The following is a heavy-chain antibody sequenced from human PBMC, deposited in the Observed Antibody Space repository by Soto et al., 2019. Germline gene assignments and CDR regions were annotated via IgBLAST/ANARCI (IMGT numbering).Heavy chain of an antibody. CDR2: FYYSGTT. CDR3: ARGAYSDSSSYFDY. D-gene: IGHD6-6*01. J-gene: IGHJ4*02. Sequence: QVQLQESGPGLVKPSQTLSLTCTVSGDSISSGDHYWSWIRQPPGKGLEWIGYFYYSGTTYSRPSLQSRVTISVDTSKNQFSLKLNSVTAADTAVYYCARGAYSDSSSYFDYWGQGTLVPVSS. V-gene: IGHV4-30-4*01. CDR1: GDSISSGDHY.